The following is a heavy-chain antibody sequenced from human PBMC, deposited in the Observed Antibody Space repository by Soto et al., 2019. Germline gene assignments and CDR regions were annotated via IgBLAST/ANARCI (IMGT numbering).Heavy chain of an antibody. J-gene: IGHJ5*02. CDR3: ARHDYDGSDWFDP. D-gene: IGHD4-17*01. V-gene: IGHV4-39*01. CDR2: IYYSGST. Sequence: SLTCTVSGGSISSSSYYWGWIRQPPGKGLEWIGSIYYSGSTYYNPSLKSRVTISVDTSKNQFSLKLSSVTAADTAVYYCARHDYDGSDWFDPWGQGTLVTVSS. CDR1: GGSISSSSYY.